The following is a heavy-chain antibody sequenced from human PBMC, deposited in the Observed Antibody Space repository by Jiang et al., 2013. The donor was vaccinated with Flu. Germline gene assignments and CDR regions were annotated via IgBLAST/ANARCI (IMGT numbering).Heavy chain of an antibody. D-gene: IGHD1-26*01. CDR2: IYNSGRT. J-gene: IGHJ5*02. Sequence: GSGLVKPSETLSLTCTVSGGSISGFYWSWIRQSPGKGLEWIGYIYNSGRTNYNPSLKSRVTISVDTSKNQFSLNLSSVTAADTAVYYCARPVGPTTGWFDPWGQGTLVTVSS. V-gene: IGHV4-59*08. CDR3: ARPVGPTTGWFDP. CDR1: GGSISGFY.